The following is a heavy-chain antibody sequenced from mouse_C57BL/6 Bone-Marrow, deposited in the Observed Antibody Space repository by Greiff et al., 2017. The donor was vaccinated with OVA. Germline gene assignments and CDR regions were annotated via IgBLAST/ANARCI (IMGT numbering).Heavy chain of an antibody. CDR1: GYTFTSYW. D-gene: IGHD1-1*01. Sequence: QVQLQQPGAELVKPGASVKLSCKASGYTFTSYWMHWVKQRPGQGLEWIGMIHPNSGSTNYNEKFKSKATLTVDKSSSTAYMQLSSLTSEDSAVYYCAPFITTVGAMDYWGQGTSVTVSS. J-gene: IGHJ4*01. V-gene: IGHV1-64*01. CDR2: IHPNSGST. CDR3: APFITTVGAMDY.